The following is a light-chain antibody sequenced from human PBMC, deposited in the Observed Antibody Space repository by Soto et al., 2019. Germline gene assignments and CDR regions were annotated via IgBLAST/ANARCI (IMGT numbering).Light chain of an antibody. CDR2: DAY. J-gene: IGKJ3*01. V-gene: IGKV1-5*01. CDR3: QQYGFS. Sequence: DIHMTQSPSTLSASVGDRVTITCRASQSVSYWLAWYQQKPGKAPKLRIHDAYSLESGVPSRFRGGGSGQEFTLTISGLQPDDFATYYCQQYGFSFGPGTKVEMK. CDR1: QSVSYW.